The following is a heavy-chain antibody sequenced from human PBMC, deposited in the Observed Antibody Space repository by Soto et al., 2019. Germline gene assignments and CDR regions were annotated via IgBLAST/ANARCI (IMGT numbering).Heavy chain of an antibody. CDR1: GFTFSSYS. CDR3: ERIGLRYYGMDV. V-gene: IGHV3-21*01. CDR2: ISSSSSYI. Sequence: GGSLRLSCAASGFTFSSYSMNWVRQAPGKGLEWVSSISSSSSYIYYADSVKGRFTISRDNAKNSLYLQMNSLRAEDTAVYYCERIGLRYYGMDVCGQGTTVTVSS. J-gene: IGHJ6*02.